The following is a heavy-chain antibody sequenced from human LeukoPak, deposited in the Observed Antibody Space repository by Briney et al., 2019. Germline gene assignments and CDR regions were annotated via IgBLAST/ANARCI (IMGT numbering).Heavy chain of an antibody. D-gene: IGHD3-10*01. V-gene: IGHV4-59*01. J-gene: IGHJ4*02. CDR1: GGSISSYY. CDR3: AKSRVRREFGELIRTRIQPIDY. Sequence: SETLSLTCTVSGGSISSYYWSWIRQPPGKGLEWIGYIYYSGSTNYNPSLKSRVTISVDTSKNQFSLKLSSVTAADTAMFYCAKSRVRREFGELIRTRIQPIDYWGQGTLVTVSS. CDR2: IYYSGST.